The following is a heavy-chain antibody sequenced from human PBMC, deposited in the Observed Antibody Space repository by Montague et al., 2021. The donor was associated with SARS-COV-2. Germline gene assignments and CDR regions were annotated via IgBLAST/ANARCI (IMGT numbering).Heavy chain of an antibody. CDR1: GGSISSVDYY. D-gene: IGHD4-23*01. Sequence: TLSLTCTVSGGSISSVDYYWSWIRQHPGKGLEWIGYIYYSGTTYYNPSLKSRLTISVDTSNNPFSLSLSSVTAAATAVYYCARARCVGGICFGAFEYWGQGSLVTVSS. J-gene: IGHJ4*02. V-gene: IGHV4-31*03. CDR2: IYYSGTT. CDR3: ARARCVGGICFGAFEY.